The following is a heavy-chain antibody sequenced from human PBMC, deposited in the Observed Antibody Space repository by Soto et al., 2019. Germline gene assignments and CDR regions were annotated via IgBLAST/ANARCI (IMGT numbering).Heavy chain of an antibody. CDR3: ARSSPYIVVRKPTGNQDYYGMDV. Sequence: QVQLVQSGAEVKKPGSSVKVFCKASGGTFSNYTISWVRQAPGQGLEWMGGIIPVFGPTDYEQKFQGRVTITADGSTSTAYKKLSSLRSADTAVYYCARSSPYIVVRKPTGNQDYYGMDVWGQGTTVTVSS. CDR1: GGTFSNYT. D-gene: IGHD2-2*01. J-gene: IGHJ6*02. CDR2: IIPVFGPT. V-gene: IGHV1-69*01.